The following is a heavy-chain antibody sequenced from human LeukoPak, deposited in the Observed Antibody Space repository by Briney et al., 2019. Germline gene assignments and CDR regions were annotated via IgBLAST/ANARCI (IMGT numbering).Heavy chain of an antibody. J-gene: IGHJ6*02. D-gene: IGHD1-7*01. Sequence: KTSETLSLTCAVYGGSFSGYYWSWIRQPPGKGLEWIGEINHSGSTNYNPPLKSRVTISVDTSKNQFSLKLSSVTAADTAVYYCARRAPITGTTPKLEGMDVWGQGTTVTVSS. V-gene: IGHV4-34*01. CDR2: INHSGST. CDR1: GGSFSGYY. CDR3: ARRAPITGTTPKLEGMDV.